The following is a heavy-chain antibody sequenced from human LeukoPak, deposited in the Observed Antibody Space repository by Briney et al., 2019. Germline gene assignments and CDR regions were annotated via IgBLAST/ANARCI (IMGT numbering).Heavy chain of an antibody. CDR3: AKALTSGWYLDAFNI. CDR1: GFTFSSCG. CDR2: ISYDGSNK. Sequence: GGSLRLSCAASGFTFSSCGMHWVRQAPGKGLEWEAVISYDGSNKYYADSVKGRFTISRDNSKNTLFLEMNSLRAEDTAVYYCAKALTSGWYLDAFNIWGQGTMVTVSS. D-gene: IGHD6-19*01. V-gene: IGHV3-30*18. J-gene: IGHJ3*02.